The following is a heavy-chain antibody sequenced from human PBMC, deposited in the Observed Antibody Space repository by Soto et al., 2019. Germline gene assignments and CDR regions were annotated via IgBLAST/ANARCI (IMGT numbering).Heavy chain of an antibody. CDR3: AREGHCSSTGCPGDY. D-gene: IGHD2-2*01. Sequence: QVQLQQWGAGLLKPSETLSLTCAVYGGSFSGYYWSWIRQPPGKGLEWIGEINHSGSTNYNPSLKSRVTRSVDTSKNQFSLKLSSVTAADTAVYYCAREGHCSSTGCPGDYWGQGTLVTVSS. CDR1: GGSFSGYY. CDR2: INHSGST. V-gene: IGHV4-34*01. J-gene: IGHJ4*02.